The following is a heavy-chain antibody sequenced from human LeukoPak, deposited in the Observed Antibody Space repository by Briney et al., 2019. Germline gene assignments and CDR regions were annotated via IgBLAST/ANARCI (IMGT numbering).Heavy chain of an antibody. CDR2: ISSSSRDI. V-gene: IGHV3-21*01. CDR3: VREAAATLSDY. CDR1: GFTFSSYT. D-gene: IGHD1-26*01. J-gene: IGHJ4*02. Sequence: GGSLRLSCAASGFTFSSYTMNWVRQAPGKGLEWVAAISSSSRDIFYADSVKGRFSISRDNTQNSLSLQMSSLKAEDTAVYYCVREAAATLSDYWGQGTLVTVSS.